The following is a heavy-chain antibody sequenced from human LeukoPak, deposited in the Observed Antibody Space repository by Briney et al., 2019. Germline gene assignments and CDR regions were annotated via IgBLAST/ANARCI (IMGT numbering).Heavy chain of an antibody. Sequence: GGSLRLSCAASGFTFSSYGMHWVRQAPGKGLEWVAVIWCDGSNKYYADSVKGRFTISRDNSKNTLYLQMNSLRAEDTAVYYCASTRAVWFGDPGYYGMDVWGKGTTVTVSS. CDR2: IWCDGSNK. CDR1: GFTFSSYG. J-gene: IGHJ6*04. V-gene: IGHV3-33*01. D-gene: IGHD3-10*01. CDR3: ASTRAVWFGDPGYYGMDV.